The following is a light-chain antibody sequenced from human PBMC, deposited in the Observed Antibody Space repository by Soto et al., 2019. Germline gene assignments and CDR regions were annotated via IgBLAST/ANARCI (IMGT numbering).Light chain of an antibody. CDR1: RSDVGRYNY. Sequence: QSALTQPASVSGSPGQSITISCTGTRSDVGRYNYVSWYQQHPGKAPKLLIYEVTYRSSGVSTRFSAYKSGSTASLTITGNQADDEADYSCSSYSAHSRTHVLFGGGTKLNV. J-gene: IGLJ2*01. V-gene: IGLV2-14*01. CDR3: SSYSAHSRTHVL. CDR2: EVT.